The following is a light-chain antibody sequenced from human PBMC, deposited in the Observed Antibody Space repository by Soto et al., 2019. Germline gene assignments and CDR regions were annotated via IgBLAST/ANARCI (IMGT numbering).Light chain of an antibody. CDR3: QQRSSWPRA. V-gene: IGKV3-11*01. Sequence: EIVLTQSPDTLSLSLGERATLSCRASQNINTYLVWYQQKPGQAPRLLIYDASKRATGIPDRFSGSGSGTDFTLSISSLAPEDFALYYCQQRSSWPRAFGGGNKVEIK. J-gene: IGKJ4*01. CDR2: DAS. CDR1: QNINTY.